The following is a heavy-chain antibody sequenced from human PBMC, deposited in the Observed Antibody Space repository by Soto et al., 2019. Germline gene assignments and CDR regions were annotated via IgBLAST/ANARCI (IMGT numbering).Heavy chain of an antibody. CDR3: AKDVAAAGTTFDY. CDR2: ISGSGGST. D-gene: IGHD6-13*01. CDR1: GFTFSSYA. J-gene: IGHJ4*02. V-gene: IGHV3-23*01. Sequence: GGSLRLSCAASGFTFSSYAMSWVRQAPGKGLEWVSAISGSGGSTYYADSVKGRFTFSRDNSKNTLFLQMNSLRAEDTAVYYCAKDVAAAGTTFDYWGQGTLVTVSS.